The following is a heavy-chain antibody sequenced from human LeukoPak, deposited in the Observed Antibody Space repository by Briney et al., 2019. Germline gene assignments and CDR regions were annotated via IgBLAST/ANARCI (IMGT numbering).Heavy chain of an antibody. CDR2: ISGSGGST. V-gene: IGHV3-23*01. CDR3: AKSAAAGNYYYYGMDV. D-gene: IGHD6-13*01. CDR1: GFTFSSYA. J-gene: IGHJ6*02. Sequence: LSGGSLRLSCAASGFTFSSYAMSWVRQAPVKGLEWVSAISGSGGSTYYADSVKGRFTISRDNSKNTLYLQMNSLRAEDTAVYYCAKSAAAGNYYYYGMDVWGQGTTVTVSS.